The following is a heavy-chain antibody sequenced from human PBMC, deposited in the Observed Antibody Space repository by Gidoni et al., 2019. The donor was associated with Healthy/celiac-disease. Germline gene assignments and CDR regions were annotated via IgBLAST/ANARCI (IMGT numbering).Heavy chain of an antibody. CDR2: TYYRSKWYN. V-gene: IGHV6-1*01. J-gene: IGHJ5*02. CDR1: GDSVSSNSAA. Sequence: QVQLQQSGPGLVKHSQTLSLACAISGDSVSSNSAAWNWIRQSPSRGLEWLGRTYYRSKWYNDYAVSVKSRITINPDTSKNQFSLQLNSVTPEDTAVYYCASIEFKEAAAPTLGGFDPWGQGTLVTVSS. D-gene: IGHD6-13*01. CDR3: ASIEFKEAAAPTLGGFDP.